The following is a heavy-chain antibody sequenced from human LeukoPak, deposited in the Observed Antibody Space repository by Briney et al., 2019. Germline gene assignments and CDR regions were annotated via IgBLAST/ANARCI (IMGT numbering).Heavy chain of an antibody. CDR1: GGSISSGGYY. CDR3: ARGRRLAAAGGWFDP. Sequence: SETLSLTCTVSGGSISSGGYYWSWIRQHPGKGLEWIGYIYYSGSTYYNPSLKSRVTISVDTSKNQFSLKLSSVTAADTAVYYCARGRRLAAAGGWFDPWGQGTLVTVSS. V-gene: IGHV4-31*03. CDR2: IYYSGST. D-gene: IGHD6-13*01. J-gene: IGHJ5*02.